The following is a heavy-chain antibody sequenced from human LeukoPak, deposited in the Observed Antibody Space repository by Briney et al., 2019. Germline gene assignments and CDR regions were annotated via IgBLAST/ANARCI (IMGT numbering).Heavy chain of an antibody. Sequence: GGSLRLSCAASGFTFSNAWMTWVRQTPGKGLEWVARVKSKTDGGTIDYAAPVRGRFTISRDDSENTLYLQMNSLSTEDTALYYCTTYSRGASDYWGQGTLVTVSS. D-gene: IGHD1-26*01. CDR2: VKSKTDGGTI. V-gene: IGHV3-15*01. J-gene: IGHJ4*02. CDR1: GFTFSNAW. CDR3: TTYSRGASDY.